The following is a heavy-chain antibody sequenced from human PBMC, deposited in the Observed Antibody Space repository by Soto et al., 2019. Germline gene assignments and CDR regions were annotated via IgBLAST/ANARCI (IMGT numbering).Heavy chain of an antibody. Sequence: SVKVSCKASGGTFSSHAISWVRQAPGRGLEWMGGIIPIFGTANYAQKFQGRVTITADKSTSTAYMELSSLRSEDTAVYYCARGSGMGAPDGSFDIWGQGTMVTVSS. CDR3: ARGSGMGAPDGSFDI. J-gene: IGHJ3*02. CDR1: GGTFSSHA. D-gene: IGHD1-26*01. V-gene: IGHV1-69*06. CDR2: IIPIFGTA.